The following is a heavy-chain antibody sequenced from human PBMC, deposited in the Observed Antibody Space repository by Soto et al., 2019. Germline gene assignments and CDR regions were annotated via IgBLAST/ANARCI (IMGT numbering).Heavy chain of an antibody. Sequence: GESLKISCAASGFTFSSYAMHWVRQAPGKGLEWVAVISYDGSNKYYADSVKGRFTISRDNSKNTLYLQMNSLRAEDTAVYYCARDKGHRSGYDLFDYWGQGTLVTVSS. J-gene: IGHJ4*02. CDR3: ARDKGHRSGYDLFDY. CDR1: GFTFSSYA. D-gene: IGHD5-12*01. V-gene: IGHV3-30-3*01. CDR2: ISYDGSNK.